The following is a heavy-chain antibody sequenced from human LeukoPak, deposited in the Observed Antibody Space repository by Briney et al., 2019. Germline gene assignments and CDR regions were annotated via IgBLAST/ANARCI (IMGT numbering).Heavy chain of an antibody. CDR2: ISGSGGST. V-gene: IGHV3-23*01. J-gene: IGHJ4*02. Sequence: GGSLRLSCAASGFTVSSNYMSWVRQAPGKGLEWVSAISGSGGSTYYADSEKGRFTISRDNSKNTLYLQMNSLRAEDTAVYYCAKSLTSFGDYAPSDCWGQGALVTVSS. D-gene: IGHD4-17*01. CDR3: AKSLTSFGDYAPSDC. CDR1: GFTVSSNY.